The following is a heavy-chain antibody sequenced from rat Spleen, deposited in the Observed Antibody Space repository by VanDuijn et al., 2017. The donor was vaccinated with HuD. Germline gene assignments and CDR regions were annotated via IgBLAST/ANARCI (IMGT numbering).Heavy chain of an antibody. CDR1: GFTFSDYY. Sequence: EVQLVESGGGLVQPGRSLKLSCAASGFTFSDYYMAWVRQAPKKGLEWVASISYEGSSTYYGDSVKGRFTISRDNAKSTLYLQMNSLRSEDTATYYCARQTIAAIFPDYFDYWGQGVMVTVSS. CDR2: ISYEGSST. V-gene: IGHV5-22*01. J-gene: IGHJ2*01. D-gene: IGHD1-2*01. CDR3: ARQTIAAIFPDYFDY.